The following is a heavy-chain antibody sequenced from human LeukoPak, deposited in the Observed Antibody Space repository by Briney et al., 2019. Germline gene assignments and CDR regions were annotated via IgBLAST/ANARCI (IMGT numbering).Heavy chain of an antibody. CDR2: IYYSGST. V-gene: IGHV4-59*08. CDR3: ARHAGVRYYDSSGKNAFDI. J-gene: IGHJ3*02. CDR1: GGSISSYY. D-gene: IGHD3-22*01. Sequence: SETLSLTCTVSGGSISSYYWSWIRQPPGKGLEWIGYIYYSGSTNYNPSLKSRVTISVDTSKNQFSLKLSSVTAADTAVYYCARHAGVRYYDSSGKNAFDIWDQGTMVTVSS.